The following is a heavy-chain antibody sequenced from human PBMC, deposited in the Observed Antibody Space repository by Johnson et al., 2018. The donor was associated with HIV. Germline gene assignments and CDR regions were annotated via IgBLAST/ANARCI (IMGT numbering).Heavy chain of an antibody. CDR1: GFTFRSYA. V-gene: IGHV3-30-3*01. CDR3: ARGDYVYMDYSAFDI. Sequence: QVQLVESGGGLVQPGGSLRLSSAASGFTFRSYAIHWVRQAPGKGLEWVALTSYDGSNKYYADSVKGRFTISRDNSKNTLYLQMNSLRAEDTAVYYCARGDYVYMDYSAFDIWGQGTMVTVSS. D-gene: IGHD5/OR15-5a*01. J-gene: IGHJ3*02. CDR2: TSYDGSNK.